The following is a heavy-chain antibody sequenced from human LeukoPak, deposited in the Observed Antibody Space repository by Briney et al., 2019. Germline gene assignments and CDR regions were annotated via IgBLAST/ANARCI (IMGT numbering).Heavy chain of an antibody. V-gene: IGHV1-46*01. Sequence: ASVKVSCKASGYTFTNYYIHWVRQAPGHGLEWMGISNPSGDSTNYAQKFQGRVTMTRDTSTSTVYMDLSSLRSEDTAVYYCARTRRDYSSSWYGGFDYWGQGTLVTVSS. J-gene: IGHJ4*02. CDR3: ARTRRDYSSSWYGGFDY. CDR2: SNPSGDST. CDR1: GYTFTNYY. D-gene: IGHD6-13*01.